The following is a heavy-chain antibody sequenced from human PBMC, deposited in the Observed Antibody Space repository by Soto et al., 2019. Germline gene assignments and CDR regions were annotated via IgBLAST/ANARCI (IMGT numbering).Heavy chain of an antibody. Sequence: GGSLRLSCAASGFTFSNAWMSWVRQAPGKGLEWVGRIKSKTDGGTTDYAAPVKGRFTISRDESKNTLYLQMNSLKTEDTAVYYCTTLMITFGGVIVYAAFDIWGQGTMVTVSS. D-gene: IGHD3-16*02. J-gene: IGHJ3*02. CDR1: GFTFSNAW. V-gene: IGHV3-15*01. CDR2: IKSKTDGGTT. CDR3: TTLMITFGGVIVYAAFDI.